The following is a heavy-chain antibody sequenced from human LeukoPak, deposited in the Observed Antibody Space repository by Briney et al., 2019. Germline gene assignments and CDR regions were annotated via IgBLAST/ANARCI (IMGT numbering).Heavy chain of an antibody. CDR1: GFTFADYA. CDR3: ATSSAYYYFDFDY. D-gene: IGHD3-22*01. V-gene: IGHV3-48*03. J-gene: IGHJ4*02. Sequence: GGSLRLSCTTSGFTFADYAMNWVRQAPGKGLEWVSYITSRGSTIFYADSVKGRFTMSRDNAKNSLYLQMNSLRAEDTAVYYCATSSAYYYFDFDYWGQGTLVTVSS. CDR2: ITSRGSTI.